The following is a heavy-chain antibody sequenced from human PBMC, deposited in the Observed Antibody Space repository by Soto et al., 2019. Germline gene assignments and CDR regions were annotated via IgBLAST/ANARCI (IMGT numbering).Heavy chain of an antibody. V-gene: IGHV3-74*01. CDR1: GFSLSSRW. J-gene: IGHJ4*02. CDR2: IKSDGSST. Sequence: GGSLRLSCAASGFSLSSRWMHWVRQIPGKGLMWVSRIKSDGSSTNYADSVKGRFSISRDNAKNTVYLQMNSLRAEDTALYYYVRDQDTYGQAVFDSWGQGTLVTVSS. D-gene: IGHD2-15*01. CDR3: VRDQDTYGQAVFDS.